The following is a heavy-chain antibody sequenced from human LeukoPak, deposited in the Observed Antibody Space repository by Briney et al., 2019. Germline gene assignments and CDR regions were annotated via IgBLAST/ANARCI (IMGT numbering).Heavy chain of an antibody. D-gene: IGHD3-10*01. J-gene: IGHJ6*03. CDR1: GGSISSYY. CDR3: ARGYYGSGSHCCHMDV. V-gene: IGHV4-4*07. CDR2: IYSTGST. Sequence: SETLSLTCTVSGGSISSYYWSWIRQPAGKGLEWIGRIYSTGSTNYNPSLKSRVTISVDTSKNQFSLKLSSVTAADTAVYYCARGYYGSGSHCCHMDVWGKGTTITVS.